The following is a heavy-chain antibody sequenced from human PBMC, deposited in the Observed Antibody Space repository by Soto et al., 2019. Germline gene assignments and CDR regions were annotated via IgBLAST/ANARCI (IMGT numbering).Heavy chain of an antibody. CDR3: ARAWYDSDRSGRIDY. V-gene: IGHV4-31*03. D-gene: IGHD3-22*01. J-gene: IGHJ4*02. CDR1: GYSMRRGGYY. CDR2: IFDSGST. Sequence: QVQLQESGPRLVKTSQTLSLTCSVSGYSMRRGGYYWSWLRLHPGKALEWIGDIFDSGSTFYNPSLNSRLSISLDTSKNPFALMLSSVTAADTAVYYCARAWYDSDRSGRIDYLVQGTLGTVSS.